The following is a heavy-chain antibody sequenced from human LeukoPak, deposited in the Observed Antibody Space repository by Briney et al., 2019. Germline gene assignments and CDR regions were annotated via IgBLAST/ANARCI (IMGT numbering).Heavy chain of an antibody. Sequence: GRSLRLSCAASGFTFSSYGMHWVRQAPGKGLEWVAVISYDGSNKYYADSVKGRFTISRDNSKNTLYLQMNSLRAEDTAVYYCAKVVTPVDPPDYWGQGTLVTVSS. D-gene: IGHD4-23*01. V-gene: IGHV3-30*18. CDR2: ISYDGSNK. CDR3: AKVVTPVDPPDY. CDR1: GFTFSSYG. J-gene: IGHJ4*02.